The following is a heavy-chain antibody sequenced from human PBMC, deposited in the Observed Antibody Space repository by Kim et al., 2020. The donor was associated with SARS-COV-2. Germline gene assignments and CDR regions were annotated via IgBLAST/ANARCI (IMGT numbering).Heavy chain of an antibody. CDR1: GYTFTSYG. CDR3: ARDLEVFGELFSGGRDNWFDP. D-gene: IGHD3-10*01. J-gene: IGHJ5*02. CDR2: ISAYNGNT. Sequence: ASVKVSCKASGYTFTSYGISWVRQAPGQGLEWMGWISAYNGNTNYAQKLQGRVTMTTDTSTSTAYMELRSLRSDDTAVYYCARDLEVFGELFSGGRDNWFDPWGQGTLVTVSS. V-gene: IGHV1-18*01.